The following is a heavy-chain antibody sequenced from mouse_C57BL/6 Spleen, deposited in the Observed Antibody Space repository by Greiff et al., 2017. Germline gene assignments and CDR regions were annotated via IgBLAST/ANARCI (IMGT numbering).Heavy chain of an antibody. CDR2: IDPEDGDT. J-gene: IGHJ3*01. CDR3: RVFETTLVGEDY. Sequence: VQLQQSGAELVRPGASVKLSCTASGFNIKDYYMHWVKQRPEQGLEWIGRIDPEDGDTEYAPKFQGKATMTADTSSNPAYLQLSSLTSEDTAVYYCRVFETTLVGEDYWGQGTLVTVSA. CDR1: GFNIKDYY. D-gene: IGHD1-1*01. V-gene: IGHV14-1*01.